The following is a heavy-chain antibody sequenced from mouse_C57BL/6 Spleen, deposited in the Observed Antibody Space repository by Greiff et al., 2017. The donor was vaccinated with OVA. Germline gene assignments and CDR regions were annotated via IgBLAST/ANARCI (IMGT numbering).Heavy chain of an antibody. CDR2: IDPETGGT. V-gene: IGHV1-15*01. CDR1: GYTFTDYE. Sequence: VKLQESGAELVRPGASVTLSCKASGYTFTDYEMHWVKQTPVHGLEWIGAIDPETGGTAYNQKFKGKAILTADKSSSTAYMELRSLTSEDSAVYYCTGPSYYDYGGGASWFAYWGQGTLVTVSA. J-gene: IGHJ3*01. D-gene: IGHD2-4*01. CDR3: TGPSYYDYGGGASWFAY.